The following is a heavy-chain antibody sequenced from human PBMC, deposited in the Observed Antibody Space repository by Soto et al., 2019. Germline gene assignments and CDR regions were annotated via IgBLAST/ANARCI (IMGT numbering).Heavy chain of an antibody. J-gene: IGHJ4*02. Sequence: EVQLLESGGGLVQPGGSLRLSCAASGFTFSSYGMSCVRQAPGKGLEWVSVISTSGGSTAYADSVKGRFAISRDNSKNTLYLQMNNLRAEDTAVYYCAKGRGGSYSSSYFDYWGQGTRVTVSS. D-gene: IGHD1-26*01. CDR3: AKGRGGSYSSSYFDY. CDR2: ISTSGGST. V-gene: IGHV3-23*01. CDR1: GFTFSSYG.